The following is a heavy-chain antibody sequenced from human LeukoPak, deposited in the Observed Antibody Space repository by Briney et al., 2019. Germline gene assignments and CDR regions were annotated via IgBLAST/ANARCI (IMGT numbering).Heavy chain of an antibody. Sequence: SETLSLTCTVSGGSISSYYWSWIRQSPGKGLEWIGYIYYSGSTNYNPSLKSRVTISVDTSKNQFSLKLSSVTAADTAVYYCARDRDGDDYGYYYGMDVWGQGTTVTVSS. J-gene: IGHJ6*02. CDR3: ARDRDGDDYGYYYGMDV. D-gene: IGHD4-17*01. CDR1: GGSISSYY. V-gene: IGHV4-59*01. CDR2: IYYSGST.